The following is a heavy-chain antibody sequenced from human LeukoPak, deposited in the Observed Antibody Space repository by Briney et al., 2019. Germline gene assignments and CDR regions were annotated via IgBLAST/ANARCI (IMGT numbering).Heavy chain of an antibody. J-gene: IGHJ5*02. V-gene: IGHV4-59*08. CDR3: ARYTTSTLPNWFDP. D-gene: IGHD2/OR15-2a*01. Sequence: SETLSLACTVSGGSISGYFWSWIRQPPGKGLEWIGYIYYTGSTSYNPSLTSRVTMSLDTSKNQFSLRLSSVTAADTAIYYCARYTTSTLPNWFDPWGQGTLVTVSS. CDR2: IYYTGST. CDR1: GGSISGYF.